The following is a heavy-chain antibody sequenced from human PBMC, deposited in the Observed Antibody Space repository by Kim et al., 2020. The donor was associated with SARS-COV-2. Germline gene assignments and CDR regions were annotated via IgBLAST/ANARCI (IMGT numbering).Heavy chain of an antibody. J-gene: IGHJ6*02. CDR3: ARGDRYSLDV. V-gene: IGHV3-66*01. Sequence: YAGSLKGRLTTSRDTSVNTGHLEMNSLRAADTAVYYCARGDRYSLDVWGQGTTVTVCS.